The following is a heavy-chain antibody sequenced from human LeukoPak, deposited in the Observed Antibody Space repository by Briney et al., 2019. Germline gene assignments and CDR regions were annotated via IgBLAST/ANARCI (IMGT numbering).Heavy chain of an antibody. J-gene: IGHJ4*02. CDR1: GGTFSSYA. CDR2: ISAYNGDT. CDR3: ARVSQSGNYFSFDY. Sequence: GASVKVSCKASGGTFSSYAISWVRQAPGQGLEWMGWISAYNGDTNYAQHFQGRVTMTTDTSTNTAYMEVRSLRSDDTAVYFCARVSQSGNYFSFDYWGQGTLVTVSS. V-gene: IGHV1-18*01. D-gene: IGHD1-26*01.